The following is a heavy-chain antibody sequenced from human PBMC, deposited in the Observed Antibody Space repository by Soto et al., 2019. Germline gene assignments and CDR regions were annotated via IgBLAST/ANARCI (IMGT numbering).Heavy chain of an antibody. J-gene: IGHJ5*02. Sequence: QLQLQESGPALVRPSETLSLNCVVSGGSTSSSIHYWGWIRQPPGKGLEWIGSMSHSGSTHYNPSLKSRVNISADKSKNQFSLTLTTVTPADTAVYFCARHMDYNILTGYFAWGQGTLVTVSS. V-gene: IGHV4-39*01. CDR3: ARHMDYNILTGYFA. CDR1: GGSTSSSIHY. CDR2: MSHSGST. D-gene: IGHD3-9*01.